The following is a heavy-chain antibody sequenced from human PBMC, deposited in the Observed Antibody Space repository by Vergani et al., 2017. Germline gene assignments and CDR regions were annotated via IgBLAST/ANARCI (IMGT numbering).Heavy chain of an antibody. CDR2: ISYDGSNK. J-gene: IGHJ4*02. V-gene: IGHV3-30-3*01. CDR3: AREGYSGKLYYFDY. D-gene: IGHD6-13*01. CDR1: GFTFSSYA. Sequence: QVQLVESGGGVVQPGRSLRLSCAASGFTFSSYAMHWVRQAPGKGLEWVAVISYDGSNKYYADSVKGRFTISRDNSKNTLYLQMNSLRAEDTAVYYCAREGYSGKLYYFDYWGQGTLVTVSS.